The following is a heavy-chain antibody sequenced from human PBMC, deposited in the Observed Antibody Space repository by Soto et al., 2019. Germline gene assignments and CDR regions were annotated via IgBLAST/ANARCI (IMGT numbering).Heavy chain of an antibody. D-gene: IGHD6-19*01. J-gene: IGHJ4*02. CDR3: ARGVAGTGFDL. CDR1: GDSVSSNTAA. CDR2: TYYRSNWRH. Sequence: SQTLSLTCVISGDSVSSNTAAWNWIRSSPSRGLEWLGRTYYRSNWRHDYAVSVKSRITVNPDTSKNHFSLQLNSVTPDDTAVYYCARGVAGTGFDLGGQGTQVTVSS. V-gene: IGHV6-1*01.